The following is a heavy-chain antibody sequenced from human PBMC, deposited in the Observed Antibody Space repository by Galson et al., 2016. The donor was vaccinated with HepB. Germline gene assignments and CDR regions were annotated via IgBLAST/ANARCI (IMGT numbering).Heavy chain of an antibody. D-gene: IGHD3-10*01. CDR3: ANYLGYGSGRPGYFHS. J-gene: IGHJ4*02. CDR2: ISAASNT. Sequence: LRLSCGASGFTFSSYAMSWVRQAPGKGLEWVSVISAASNTYYTDSVKGRFTISRGNSKTTLYLEMNSLRVEDTAVYFCANYLGYGSGRPGYFHSWGQGTLVTVSP. CDR1: GFTFSSYA. V-gene: IGHV3-23*01.